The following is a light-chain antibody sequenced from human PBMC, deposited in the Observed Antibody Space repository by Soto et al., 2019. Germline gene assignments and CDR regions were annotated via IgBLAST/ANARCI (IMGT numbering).Light chain of an antibody. CDR1: SSDVGGYNY. J-gene: IGLJ3*02. CDR3: TSKTSSAYEV. CDR2: EVN. V-gene: IGLV2-14*01. Sequence: QSALTQPASVSGSPGQSITISCTGTSSDVGGYNYVSWYQQHPGKAPKLMIYEVNNRPSGVSNRFSGSKSGNTASLTISGLQAEDEADYYCTSKTSSAYEVFGGGTKLTVL.